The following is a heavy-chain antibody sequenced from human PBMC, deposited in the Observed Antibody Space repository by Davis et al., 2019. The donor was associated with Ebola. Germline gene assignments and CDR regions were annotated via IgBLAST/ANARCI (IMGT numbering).Heavy chain of an antibody. CDR3: AKYRGGWYGDAFDI. Sequence: PGGSLRLSCAASGFTLSGYGLHWVRQPPGKGLEWVAVIWYDGRNQYYADSVKGRFTISRDNSKNTLYLQMNSLRAEDTAVYYCAKYRGGWYGDAFDIWGQGTMVTVSS. J-gene: IGHJ3*02. V-gene: IGHV3-33*06. CDR2: IWYDGRNQ. CDR1: GFTLSGYG. D-gene: IGHD6-19*01.